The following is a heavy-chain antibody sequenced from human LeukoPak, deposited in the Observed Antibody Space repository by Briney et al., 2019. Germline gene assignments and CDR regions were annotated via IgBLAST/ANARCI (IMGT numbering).Heavy chain of an antibody. CDR2: IYPGDSDT. V-gene: IGHV5-51*01. D-gene: IGHD5-24*01. CDR3: ARSTRWQQLRYFDY. CDR1: GYSFTNYW. Sequence: PGESLKISCKGSGYSFTNYWIGWVRQMPGKGLEWMGIIYPGDSDTEYSPSFQGQVTIPVDKSISTAYLQWSSLKASDTAMYYCARSTRWQQLRYFDYWGQGTLVTVSS. J-gene: IGHJ4*02.